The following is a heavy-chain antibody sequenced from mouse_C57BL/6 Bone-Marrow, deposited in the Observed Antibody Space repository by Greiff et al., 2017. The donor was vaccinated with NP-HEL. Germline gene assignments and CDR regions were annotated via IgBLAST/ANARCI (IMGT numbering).Heavy chain of an antibody. J-gene: IGHJ1*03. Sequence: VKLMESGPGLVAPSQSLSITCTVSGFSLTSSGVDWVRQPPGKGLEWLGVIWGGGSTNYTSALMSRLSISKDNSKSQVFLKMNSLQTDDTAMYYCAKHGGLGYFDVWGTGTTVTVSS. V-gene: IGHV2-9*01. CDR2: IWGGGST. CDR1: GFSLTSSG. CDR3: AKHGGLGYFDV.